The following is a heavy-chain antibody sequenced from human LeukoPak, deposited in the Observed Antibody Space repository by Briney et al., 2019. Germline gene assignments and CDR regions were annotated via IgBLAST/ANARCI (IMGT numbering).Heavy chain of an antibody. Sequence: PLASVKVSCKASGYTFTSYDINWVRQATGQGLEWMGWMNPNSGNTGYAQKFQGRVTMTRNTSISTAYMELSSLRSEDTAVYYCARGLFSRDRRARAVAGMPGVYYWGQGTLVTVSS. D-gene: IGHD6-19*01. CDR2: MNPNSGNT. CDR1: GYTFTSYD. CDR3: ARGLFSRDRRARAVAGMPGVYY. V-gene: IGHV1-8*01. J-gene: IGHJ4*02.